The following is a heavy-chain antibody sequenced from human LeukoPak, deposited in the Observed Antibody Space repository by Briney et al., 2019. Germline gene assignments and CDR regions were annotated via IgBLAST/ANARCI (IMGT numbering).Heavy chain of an antibody. CDR1: GGSFSGYY. J-gene: IGHJ4*02. V-gene: IGHV4-34*01. D-gene: IGHD3-16*01. CDR2: INHSGST. CDR3: ARVNYATGYFDY. Sequence: SETLSLTCAVYGGSFSGYYWSWIRQPPGKGLEWIGEINHSGSTNYNPSLKSRVAISVDTSKNQFSLKLSSVTAADTAVYYCARVNYATGYFDYWGQGTLVTVSS.